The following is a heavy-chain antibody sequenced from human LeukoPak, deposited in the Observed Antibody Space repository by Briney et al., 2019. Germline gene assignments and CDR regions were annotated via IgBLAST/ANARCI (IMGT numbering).Heavy chain of an antibody. J-gene: IGHJ4*02. V-gene: IGHV3-30*04. CDR3: ARDVVAVAGRGSGGTFDY. D-gene: IGHD6-19*01. CDR2: ISYDGSNK. CDR1: GFTFSSYA. Sequence: GRSLRLSCAASGFTFSSYAMHWVRQAPGKGLEWVAVISYDGSNKYYADSVKGRFTISRDNSKNTLYLQMNSLRAEDTAVYYCARDVVAVAGRGSGGTFDYWGQGTLVTVSS.